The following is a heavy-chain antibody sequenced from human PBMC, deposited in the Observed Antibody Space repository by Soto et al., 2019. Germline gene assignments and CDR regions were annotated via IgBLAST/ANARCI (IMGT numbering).Heavy chain of an antibody. J-gene: IGHJ6*03. CDR2: ISGSGGST. V-gene: IGHV3-23*01. D-gene: IGHD3-10*01. CDR3: AKEGGSGSDYNEGYYYYYMDV. Sequence: EVQLLESGGGLVQPGGSLRLSCAASGFTFSSYAMSWVRQAPGKGLEWVSAISGSGGSTYYADSVKGRFTISRDNSKNTLYLQMNSLRAEDTAVYYCAKEGGSGSDYNEGYYYYYMDVWGKGTTVTVSS. CDR1: GFTFSSYA.